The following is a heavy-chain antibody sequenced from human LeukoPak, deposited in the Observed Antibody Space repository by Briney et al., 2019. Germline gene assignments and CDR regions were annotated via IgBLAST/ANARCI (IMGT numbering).Heavy chain of an antibody. Sequence: GRSLRLSCAASGFTFSSYGMHWVRQAPGKGLEWVAVIWYDGSNKYYADSVKGRFTISRDNSKNTLYLQMNSLGAEDTAVYYCARDGSSGWLGYWGQGTLVTVSS. CDR1: GFTFSSYG. J-gene: IGHJ4*02. CDR3: ARDGSSGWLGY. CDR2: IWYDGSNK. V-gene: IGHV3-33*01. D-gene: IGHD6-19*01.